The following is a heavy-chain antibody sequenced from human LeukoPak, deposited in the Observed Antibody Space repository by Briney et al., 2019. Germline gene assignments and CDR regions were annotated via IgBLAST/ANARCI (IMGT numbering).Heavy chain of an antibody. Sequence: GGSLRLSCAASGFTFSSYEMNWVRQAPGKGLGWVSYISSSGSTKYYTDSVRGRFTISRDNAKNSLYLQMSSLRGEDTAVYYCARQTYYDFWSGYSTFDYWGQGTLVTVSS. D-gene: IGHD3-3*01. CDR1: GFTFSSYE. J-gene: IGHJ4*02. CDR3: ARQTYYDFWSGYSTFDY. V-gene: IGHV3-48*03. CDR2: ISSSGSTK.